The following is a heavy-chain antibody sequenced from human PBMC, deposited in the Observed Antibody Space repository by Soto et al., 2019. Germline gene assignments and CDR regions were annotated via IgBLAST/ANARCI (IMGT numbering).Heavy chain of an antibody. J-gene: IGHJ4*02. CDR2: IIPIFGTA. CDR3: ASVPRIAVATYYFDY. V-gene: IGHV1-69*12. CDR1: GGTFSSYA. D-gene: IGHD6-19*01. Sequence: QVQLVQSGAEVKKPGSSVKVSCKASGGTFSSYAISWVRQAPGQGLEWMGGIIPIFGTANYAQKFQGRVTSXXDXTXTTAYKELSSLRSEDTAGYYCASVPRIAVATYYFDYWGQGSLVTVSS.